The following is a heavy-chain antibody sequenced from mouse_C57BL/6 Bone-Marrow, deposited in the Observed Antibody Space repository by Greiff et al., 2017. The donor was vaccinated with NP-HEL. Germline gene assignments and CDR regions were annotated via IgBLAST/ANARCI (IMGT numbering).Heavy chain of an antibody. J-gene: IGHJ2*01. Sequence: VQLQQSGAELVRPGASVKLSCTASGFTITDDYMHWVKQRPEQGLEWIGWIDPENGDTEYASKFQGKATLTADTSSNTAYLQLSSLTSEDTAVYCCTTVVYYDYDEGYWGQGTTLTVSA. CDR3: TTVVYYDYDEGY. D-gene: IGHD2-4*01. CDR2: IDPENGDT. CDR1: GFTITDDY. V-gene: IGHV14-4*01.